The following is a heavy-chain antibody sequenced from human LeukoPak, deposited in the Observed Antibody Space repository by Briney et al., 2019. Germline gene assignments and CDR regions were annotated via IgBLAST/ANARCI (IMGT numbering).Heavy chain of an antibody. V-gene: IGHV3-7*04. CDR1: GFIFNNYW. Sequence: GGSLRLSCAVSGFIFNNYWMNWVRQAPGKGLEWVANIKPDGNEEYYVDSVKGRFTISRDNAKNSLYLQMNGLRVEGTAVYYCARESGYWGQGTLVTVSS. D-gene: IGHD3-10*01. CDR3: ARESGY. J-gene: IGHJ4*02. CDR2: IKPDGNEE.